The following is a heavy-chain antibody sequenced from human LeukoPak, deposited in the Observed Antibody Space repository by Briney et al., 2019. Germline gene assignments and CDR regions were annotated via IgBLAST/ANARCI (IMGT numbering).Heavy chain of an antibody. CDR1: GFTFSNYA. V-gene: IGHV3-30*04. CDR2: TSYGESNK. D-gene: IGHD6-6*01. Sequence: GGSLRLSCSASGFTFSNYAMHWVRQAPGKGLEWVAVTSYGESNKYYADSVKGRFTISRDNSKKTLYLQMNSLRGEDTAVYYCARVVVSSSSDYFDYWGQGTLVIVSS. J-gene: IGHJ4*02. CDR3: ARVVVSSSSDYFDY.